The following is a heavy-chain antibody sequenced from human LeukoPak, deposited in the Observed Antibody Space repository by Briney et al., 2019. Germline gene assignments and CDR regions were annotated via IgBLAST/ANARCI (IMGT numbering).Heavy chain of an antibody. CDR3: ARDWDLYCAFDI. J-gene: IGHJ3*02. CDR2: INPNSGGT. V-gene: IGHV1-2*02. Sequence: ASVKVSCKASGYTFTSYDINWVRQATGQGLEWMGWINPNSGGTNYAQKFQGRVTMTRDTSISTAYMELSRLRSDDTAVYYCARDWDLYCAFDIWGQGTMVTVSS. CDR1: GYTFTSYD. D-gene: IGHD1-26*01.